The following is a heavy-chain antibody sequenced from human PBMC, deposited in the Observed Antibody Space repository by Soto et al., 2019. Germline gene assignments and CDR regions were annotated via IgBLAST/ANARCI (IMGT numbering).Heavy chain of an antibody. J-gene: IGHJ4*02. Sequence: QVQLVQSGAEVKKPGASVKVSCKASGYTFTNYAMHWVRQAPGQRLEWMGWINAANGNTKYSQKFQGRVTITRDTSASTAYMELISLRSEDTAVYYGARSSGYYYVDYWGQGTLVTVSS. CDR3: ARSSGYYYVDY. CDR2: INAANGNT. CDR1: GYTFTNYA. V-gene: IGHV1-3*01. D-gene: IGHD3-22*01.